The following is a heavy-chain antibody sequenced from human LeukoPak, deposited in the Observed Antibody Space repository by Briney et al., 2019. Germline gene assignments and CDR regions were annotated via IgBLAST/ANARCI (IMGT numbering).Heavy chain of an antibody. CDR1: GGSIGSYY. J-gene: IGHJ4*02. V-gene: IGHV4-59*01. D-gene: IGHD3-10*01. CDR3: AREGGSGSYSRGPFDY. CDR2: IYYSGST. Sequence: SETLSLTCTVSGGSIGSYYWNWIRQPPGKGLEWIGYIYYSGSTNYNPSLKSRITISVDTSKNQFSLKLSSVTAADTAVYYCAREGGSGSYSRGPFDYWGQGTLVTVSP.